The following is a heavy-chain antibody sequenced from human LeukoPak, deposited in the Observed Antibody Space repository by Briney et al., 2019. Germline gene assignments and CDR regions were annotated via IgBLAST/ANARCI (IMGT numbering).Heavy chain of an antibody. V-gene: IGHV1-18*01. J-gene: IGHJ4*02. CDR1: GYTFTSYG. CDR2: ISAYNGNT. D-gene: IGHD3-22*01. CDR3: ARDNDSSGYSPEFDY. Sequence: GASVKVSCKASGYTFTSYGISWVRQAPGQGLEWMGWISAYNGNTNYAQKLQGRVTMTTDTSTGTAYMELRSLRSDDTAVYYCARDNDSSGYSPEFDYWGQGTLVTVSS.